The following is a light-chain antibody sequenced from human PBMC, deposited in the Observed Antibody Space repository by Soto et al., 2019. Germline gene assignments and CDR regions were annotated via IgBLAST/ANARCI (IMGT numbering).Light chain of an antibody. V-gene: IGKV3-11*01. J-gene: IGKJ4*01. Sequence: EIVLTQSPATLSLSPGDRATLSCRASQSVGSYLGWYQQRPGQAPRLLIYDASKRATGIPARFSGSGSGTDFTLTIRSLEPEDFAVYYCQQRSDWPSTFGGGTKVEIK. CDR1: QSVGSY. CDR3: QQRSDWPST. CDR2: DAS.